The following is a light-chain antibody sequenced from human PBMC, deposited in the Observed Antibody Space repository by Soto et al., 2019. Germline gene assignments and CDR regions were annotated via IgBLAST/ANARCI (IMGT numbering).Light chain of an antibody. V-gene: IGKV2D-29*01. CDR2: EVS. CDR3: MQSIRLPPT. Sequence: IVMTQTPLSLSVTPEQPASISCKSSQSLLHSDRETYLYGCLQQPAQPPQSLIYEVSNRFSGVPDRFSGSGSGTDFTLKISRVEAEDVGLYYCMQSIRLPPTFGGGTKVDIK. CDR1: QSLLHSDRETY. J-gene: IGKJ4*02.